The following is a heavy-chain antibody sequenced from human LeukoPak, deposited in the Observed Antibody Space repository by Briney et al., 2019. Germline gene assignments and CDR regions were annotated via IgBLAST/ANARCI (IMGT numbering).Heavy chain of an antibody. CDR3: AKGRGSGSYYNPPGY. J-gene: IGHJ4*02. Sequence: GRSLRLSCAASGFTFDDYAMHWVRQAPGKGLEWVSGISWNSGSIGYADSVKGRFTISRDNAKNSLYLQMNSLRAEDTAVYYCAKGRGSGSYYNPPGYWGQGTLVTVSS. D-gene: IGHD3-10*01. V-gene: IGHV3-9*01. CDR2: ISWNSGSI. CDR1: GFTFDDYA.